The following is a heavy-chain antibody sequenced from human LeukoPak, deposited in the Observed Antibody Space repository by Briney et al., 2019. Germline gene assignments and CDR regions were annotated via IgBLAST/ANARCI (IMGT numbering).Heavy chain of an antibody. Sequence: SETLSLTCAVSGYSISSGYYWGWIRQPPGKGLEWIGSIYHGGSTYYNPSLKRRVTISVDTSKNQFSLKLSSVTAADTAVYYCARDDILGYCSGGSCSTFDYWGQGTLVTVSS. CDR3: ARDDILGYCSGGSCSTFDY. D-gene: IGHD2-15*01. CDR2: IYHGGST. CDR1: GYSISSGYY. V-gene: IGHV4-38-2*02. J-gene: IGHJ4*02.